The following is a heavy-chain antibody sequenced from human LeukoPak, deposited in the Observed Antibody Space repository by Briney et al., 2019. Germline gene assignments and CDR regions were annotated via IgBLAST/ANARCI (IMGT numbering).Heavy chain of an antibody. J-gene: IGHJ6*02. CDR1: GFTFSSYS. Sequence: GGSLRLSCAASGFTFSSYSMNWVRQAPGKGLEWVSYMSSSSSTIYYADSVKGRFTISRDNAKNSLYLQMNSLRDEDTAVYYCARDRGIVVVTGAYGMDVWGQGTTVTVSS. CDR3: ARDRGIVVVTGAYGMDV. CDR2: MSSSSSTI. V-gene: IGHV3-48*02. D-gene: IGHD2-21*02.